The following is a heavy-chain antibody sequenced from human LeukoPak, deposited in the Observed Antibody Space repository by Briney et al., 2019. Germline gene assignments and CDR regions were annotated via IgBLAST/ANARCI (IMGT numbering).Heavy chain of an antibody. CDR3: TTRIAVARYYFDY. CDR2: IKSKTDGGTT. Sequence: SGGSLRLSCAASGFTFSDYYMSWIRQAPGKGLEWVGRIKSKTDGGTTDYAAPVKGRFTISRDDSKNTLYLQMNSLKTEDTAVYYCTTRIAVARYYFDYWGQGTLVTVSS. V-gene: IGHV3-15*01. D-gene: IGHD6-19*01. J-gene: IGHJ4*02. CDR1: GFTFSDYY.